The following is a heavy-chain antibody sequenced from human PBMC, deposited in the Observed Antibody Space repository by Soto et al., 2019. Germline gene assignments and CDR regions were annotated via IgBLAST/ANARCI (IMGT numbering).Heavy chain of an antibody. V-gene: IGHV1-3*01. CDR2: INAGNGNT. D-gene: IGHD6-19*01. CDR1: GYTFTSYA. Sequence: VNVSFKASGYTFTSYAMHWVRQAPGQRLEWMGWINAGNGNTKYSQKFQGRVTITRDTSASTAYMELSSLRSEDTAVYYCARERVAVFAWFDPWGQGTLVTVSS. J-gene: IGHJ5*02. CDR3: ARERVAVFAWFDP.